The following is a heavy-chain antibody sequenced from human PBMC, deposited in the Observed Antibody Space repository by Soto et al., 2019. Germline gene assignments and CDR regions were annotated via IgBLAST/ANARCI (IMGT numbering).Heavy chain of an antibody. Sequence: GASVKVSCKASGFTFTSSAMQWVRQARGQSLEWIGWIVVGSSNTNYAQKFQERVTITRDMSTSTAYMELSSLRSEDTAVYYCAAVPPRFGELRDFDYWGQGTLVTVSS. V-gene: IGHV1-58*02. CDR1: GFTFTSSA. CDR3: AAVPPRFGELRDFDY. CDR2: IVVGSSNT. J-gene: IGHJ4*02. D-gene: IGHD3-10*01.